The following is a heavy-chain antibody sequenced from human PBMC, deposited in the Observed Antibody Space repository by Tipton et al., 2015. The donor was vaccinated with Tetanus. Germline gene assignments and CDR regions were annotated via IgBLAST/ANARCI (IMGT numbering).Heavy chain of an antibody. V-gene: IGHV1-8*01. CDR2: MNPNSGKT. CDR1: GYTFTSYD. J-gene: IGHJ4*02. D-gene: IGHD3-10*01. CDR3: ARGDHGLGSEY. Sequence: QLVQSGAEVKKPGASVKVSCKASGYTFTSYDIHWVRQATGQGLEWMGWMNPNSGKTLYAQNFQGRVTMTRDTSITTAYMELSSLRSEDTAVYYCARGDHGLGSEYWGQGTLVTVSS.